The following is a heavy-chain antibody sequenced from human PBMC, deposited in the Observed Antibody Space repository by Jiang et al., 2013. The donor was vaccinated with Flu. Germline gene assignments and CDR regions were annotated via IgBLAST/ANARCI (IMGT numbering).Heavy chain of an antibody. V-gene: IGHV3-23*01. CDR3: AKDGAYYYDSSGSFDY. CDR1: GFTFSSYA. J-gene: IGHJ4*02. D-gene: IGHD3-22*01. Sequence: VQLLESGGGLVQPGGSLRLSCAASGFTFSSYAMSWVRQAPGKGLEWVSAISGSGGSTYYADSVKGRFTISRDNSKNTLYLQMNSLRAEDTAVYYCAKDGAYYYDSSGSFDYWGQGTLVTVSS. CDR2: ISGSGGST.